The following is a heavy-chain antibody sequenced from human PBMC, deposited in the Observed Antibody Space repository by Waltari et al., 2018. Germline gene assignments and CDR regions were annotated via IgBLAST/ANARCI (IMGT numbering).Heavy chain of an antibody. Sequence: QVQLVQSGAGVKKPGASVRVSCKASGYTFANYFLHWLRQAPGQRLEWGGRTNPKSGATDSSQKFQARVTLTSDTSTSTAYMDLARLRSDDPAIYYCWVIFGVPIPPAYFDCWGQGTQVIVSS. CDR2: TNPKSGAT. CDR3: WVIFGVPIPPAYFDC. D-gene: IGHD3-3*01. CDR1: GYTFANYF. J-gene: IGHJ4*02. V-gene: IGHV1-2*06.